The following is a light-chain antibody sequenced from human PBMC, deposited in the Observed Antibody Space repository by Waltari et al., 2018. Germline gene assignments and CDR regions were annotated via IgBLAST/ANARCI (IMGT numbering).Light chain of an antibody. CDR2: DVS. CDR1: SSDVGGYNS. CDR3: SSYTSSSTV. V-gene: IGLV2-14*03. Sequence: QSALTQPASVSGSPGPSITISCTGTSSDVGGYNSVSWYQQHPGKAPKLMIYDVSNRPSGVSNRFSGSKSGNTASLTISGLQAEDEADYYCSSYTSSSTVFGGGTKLTVL. J-gene: IGLJ2*01.